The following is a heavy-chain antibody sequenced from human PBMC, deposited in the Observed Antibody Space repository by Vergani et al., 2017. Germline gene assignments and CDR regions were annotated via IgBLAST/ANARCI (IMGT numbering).Heavy chain of an antibody. D-gene: IGHD2-8*01. CDR3: AKSEAGVVLALFDY. CDR1: GFTFSSYA. Sequence: EVQLLESGGGLVQPGGSLRLSCSASGFTFSSYAMSWVRQAPGKGLEWVSAISGSGGSTYYADSVKGRFTISRDNSKNTLYLQMNSRGAEDTAVYYCAKSEAGVVLALFDYWGQGTLVTVSS. J-gene: IGHJ4*02. V-gene: IGHV3-23*01. CDR2: ISGSGGST.